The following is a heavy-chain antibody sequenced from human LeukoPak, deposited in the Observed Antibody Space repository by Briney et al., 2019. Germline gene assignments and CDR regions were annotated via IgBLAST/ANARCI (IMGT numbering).Heavy chain of an antibody. Sequence: GRSLRLSCAASGFTFSSYAMHWVRQAPGKGLEWVAVISYDGSNKYYADSVKGRFTISRDNSKNTLYLQMNSLRAEDTAVYYCARDQGDYYFDYWGQGTLVTASS. V-gene: IGHV3-30-3*01. J-gene: IGHJ4*02. CDR3: ARDQGDYYFDY. CDR2: ISYDGSNK. CDR1: GFTFSSYA.